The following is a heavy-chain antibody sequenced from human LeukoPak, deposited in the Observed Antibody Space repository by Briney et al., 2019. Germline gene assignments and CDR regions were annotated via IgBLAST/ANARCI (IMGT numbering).Heavy chain of an antibody. J-gene: IGHJ6*04. CDR1: GFTFSSYE. CDR3: ARRRQTNHGSGGRSYGMDV. Sequence: QPGGSLRLSCAASGFTFSSYEMNWVRQAPGKGLEWVSYISSSGSTIYYADSVKGRFTISRDNAKNSPYLQMNSLRAEDTAVYYCARRRQTNHGSGGRSYGMDVWGKGTTVTVSS. D-gene: IGHD3-10*01. CDR2: ISSSGSTI. V-gene: IGHV3-48*03.